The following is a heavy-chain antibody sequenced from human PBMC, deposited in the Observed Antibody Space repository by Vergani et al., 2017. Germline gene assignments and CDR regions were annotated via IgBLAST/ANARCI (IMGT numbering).Heavy chain of an antibody. CDR2: ISYDGSNK. V-gene: IGHV3-30*03. CDR1: GFTFSSYG. D-gene: IGHD1-26*01. CDR3: ARAMSGSYGESFDY. Sequence: VQLVESGGGLVKPGRSLRLSCAASGFTFSSYGMHWVRQAPGKGLEWVAVISYDGSNKYYADSVKGRFTISRDNSKNTLYLQMNSLRAEDTAVYYCARAMSGSYGESFDYWGQGTLVTVSS. J-gene: IGHJ4*02.